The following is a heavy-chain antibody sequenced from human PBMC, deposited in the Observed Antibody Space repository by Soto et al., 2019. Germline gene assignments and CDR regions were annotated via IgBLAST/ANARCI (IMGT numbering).Heavy chain of an antibody. CDR1: GFTVSSNY. Sequence: EVQLVESGGGLIQPGGSLRLSCEASGFTVSSNYMSWVRQAPGKGLEWVSVIYSGGSTYYADSLKCRFSISRYNSKNTLYPQMNCLRAEDTAVYYCARDPGWYANWGQLTLVTVSS. D-gene: IGHD2-8*01. CDR3: ARDPGWYAN. CDR2: IYSGGST. V-gene: IGHV3-53*01. J-gene: IGHJ4*02.